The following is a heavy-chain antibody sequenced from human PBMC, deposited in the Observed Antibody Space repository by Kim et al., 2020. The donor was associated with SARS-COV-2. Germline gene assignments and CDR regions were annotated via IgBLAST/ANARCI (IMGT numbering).Heavy chain of an antibody. D-gene: IGHD6-19*01. CDR1: EFTFSSYA. CDR3: AKGRGYSSGCMDV. V-gene: IGHV3-23*01. Sequence: GGSLRLSCAASEFTFSSYAMSWVRQAPGMGLEWVSGIGGGGGSTYYADSVKGRFTISRDNSKNTLYLQMNSLRAEDTALYYCAKGRGYSSGCMDVWGQGTTGTVSS. J-gene: IGHJ6*02. CDR2: IGGGGGST.